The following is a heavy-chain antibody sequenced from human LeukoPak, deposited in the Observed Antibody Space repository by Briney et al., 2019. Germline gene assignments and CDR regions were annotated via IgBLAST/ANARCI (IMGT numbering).Heavy chain of an antibody. V-gene: IGHV1-2*02. J-gene: IGHJ4*02. D-gene: IGHD6-19*01. CDR3: ARSPIYSSGCDY. CDR1: GYTFTGYY. CDR2: INPNGGGT. Sequence: ASVKVSCKAPGYTFTGYYMHWVRQAPGQGLEWMGWINPNGGGTNYAQKFQGRVTMTRDTSISTAYMELSRLRSDDTAVYYCARSPIYSSGCDYWGQGTLVTVSS.